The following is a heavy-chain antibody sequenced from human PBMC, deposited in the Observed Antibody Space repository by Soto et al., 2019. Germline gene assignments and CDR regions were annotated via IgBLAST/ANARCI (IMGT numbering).Heavy chain of an antibody. CDR3: ASLLWFPGRINYFDY. V-gene: IGHV4-61*01. J-gene: IGHJ4*02. D-gene: IGHD3-10*01. CDR1: GGSVSSGSYY. CDR2: IYYSGST. Sequence: SETLSLTCTVSGGSVSSGSYYWSWIRQPPGKGLEWIGYIYYSGSTNYNPSLKSRVTISVDTSKNQFSLKLSSVTAADTAVYYCASLLWFPGRINYFDYWGQGTLVTVSS.